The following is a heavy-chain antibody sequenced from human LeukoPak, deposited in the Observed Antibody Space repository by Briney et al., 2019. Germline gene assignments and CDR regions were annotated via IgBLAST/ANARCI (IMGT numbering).Heavy chain of an antibody. D-gene: IGHD3-10*01. Sequence: ASVKVSCKASGGTFSSYAISWVRQAPGQGLEWMGWVDPYSGGTNYAQKFQGRVTMTRDMSISTAYMELSGLRSDDTADYYCARGNYYGSGPLFDSWGQGTLVTVSS. V-gene: IGHV1-2*02. CDR2: VDPYSGGT. CDR1: GGTFSSYA. CDR3: ARGNYYGSGPLFDS. J-gene: IGHJ4*02.